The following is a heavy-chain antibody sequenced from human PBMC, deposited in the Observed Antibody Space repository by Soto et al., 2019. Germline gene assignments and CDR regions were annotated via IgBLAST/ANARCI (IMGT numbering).Heavy chain of an antibody. D-gene: IGHD3-9*01. CDR3: ARGVAYDILTGYFPTFDY. J-gene: IGHJ4*02. Sequence: PSETLSLTCAVYGGSFSGYYWSWIRQPPGKGLEWIGEINHSGSTNYNPSLKSRVTISVDTSKNQFSLKLSSVTAADTAVYYCARGVAYDILTGYFPTFDYWGQGTLVTVSS. CDR1: GGSFSGYY. V-gene: IGHV4-34*01. CDR2: INHSGST.